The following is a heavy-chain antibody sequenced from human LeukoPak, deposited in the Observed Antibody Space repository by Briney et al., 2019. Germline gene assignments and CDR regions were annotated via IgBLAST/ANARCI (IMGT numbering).Heavy chain of an antibody. Sequence: GGSLRLSCAASGFTFSDYYMSWIRQAPGKGLEWVSYISSSGSTIYYADSVKGRFTISRDNAKDSLYLQMNSLRAEDTAVYYCARDSIVRGNIGNDMDVWGKGTTATVSS. CDR1: GFTFSDYY. CDR3: ARDSIVRGNIGNDMDV. V-gene: IGHV3-11*01. J-gene: IGHJ6*03. CDR2: ISSSGSTI. D-gene: IGHD2-8*01.